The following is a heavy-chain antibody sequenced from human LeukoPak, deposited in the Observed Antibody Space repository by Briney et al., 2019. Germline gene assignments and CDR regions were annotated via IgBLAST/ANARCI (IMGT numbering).Heavy chain of an antibody. Sequence: PGGSLRLSCAASGFTFSSYSMNWVRQAPGKGLEWISSISSSSSYIYYADSVKGRFTISRDNAKNSLYLQMNSLRAEDTAVYYCAREAGYSRGWYGYYYYYMDVWGKGTTVTVSS. CDR3: AREAGYSRGWYGYYYYYMDV. J-gene: IGHJ6*03. CDR1: GFTFSSYS. V-gene: IGHV3-21*01. D-gene: IGHD6-19*01. CDR2: ISSSSSYI.